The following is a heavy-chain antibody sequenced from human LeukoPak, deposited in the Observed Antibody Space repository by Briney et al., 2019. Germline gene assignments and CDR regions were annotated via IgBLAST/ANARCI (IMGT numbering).Heavy chain of an antibody. J-gene: IGHJ3*02. Sequence: ASVKVSCTASGYTFTSYDINWVRQAPGKGLEWMGGFDPEDGETIYAQKFQGRVTMTEDTSTDTAYMELSSLRSEDTAVYYCATDRSIVGAYDAFDIWGQGTMVTVSS. CDR1: GYTFTSYD. V-gene: IGHV1-24*01. D-gene: IGHD1-26*01. CDR3: ATDRSIVGAYDAFDI. CDR2: FDPEDGET.